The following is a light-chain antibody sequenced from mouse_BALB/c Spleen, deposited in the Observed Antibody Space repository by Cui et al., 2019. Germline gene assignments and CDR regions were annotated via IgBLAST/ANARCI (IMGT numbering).Light chain of an antibody. CDR2: WAS. CDR1: QSLLYSNNQKNY. CDR3: QQFYSYPLT. Sequence: DIVMSQSPSSLAASVGEKVNMRRKSSQSLLYSNNQKNYLAWYQQKPGQSPKVLIYWASTMESGVPDRFTGSGSGTDFTLTISSVKAEDLAVYYCQQFYSYPLTFGAGTKLELK. J-gene: IGKJ5*01. V-gene: IGKV8-30*01.